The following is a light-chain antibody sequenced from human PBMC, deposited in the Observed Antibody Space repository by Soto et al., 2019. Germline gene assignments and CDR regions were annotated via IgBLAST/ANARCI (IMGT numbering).Light chain of an antibody. V-gene: IGKV1-39*01. Sequence: DIQMTQSPSSLSASVGDSVTVTCRASQPIGTSLHWYQQRAGKAPKVLISSASRLQSGVSSRFSGSGSGTHFTLTISSLRPADSASSYCLQGYSTFLTFGQGTKVEIK. CDR3: LQGYSTFLT. CDR1: QPIGTS. CDR2: SAS. J-gene: IGKJ1*01.